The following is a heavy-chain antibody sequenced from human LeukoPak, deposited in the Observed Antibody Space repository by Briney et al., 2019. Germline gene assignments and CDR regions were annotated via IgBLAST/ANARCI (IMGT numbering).Heavy chain of an antibody. J-gene: IGHJ3*01. V-gene: IGHV4-39*07. D-gene: IGHD1-26*01. CDR1: GGSISSSSYY. Sequence: SETLSLTCAVSGGSISSSSYYWGWIRQPPGKGLEWIGSITYSGSTCYNPSLKSRVTISVDTSKNQFSLKLTSVTAADTAVYYCARAREGATPLRAFDFWGQGTMVTVSS. CDR3: ARAREGATPLRAFDF. CDR2: ITYSGST.